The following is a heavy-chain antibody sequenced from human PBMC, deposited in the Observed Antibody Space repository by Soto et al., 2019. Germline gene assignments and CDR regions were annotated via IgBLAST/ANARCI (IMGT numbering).Heavy chain of an antibody. V-gene: IGHV3-48*03. CDR2: ITGSGGAV. Sequence: EVKLVESGGDLVQPGGSLRLSCTASGFDFSGSEMNLFRQTPGKGLEWLAYITGSGGAVFHADSVKGRFSISRDNAKNSLFLEMDTLTADDAGVYYCAKVAPFILGSPIWGQGTLVTVSS. CDR3: AKVAPFILGSPI. J-gene: IGHJ4*02. D-gene: IGHD2-21*01. CDR1: GFDFSGSE.